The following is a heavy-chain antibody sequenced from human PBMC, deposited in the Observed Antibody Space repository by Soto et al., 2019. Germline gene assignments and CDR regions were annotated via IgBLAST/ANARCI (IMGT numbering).Heavy chain of an antibody. J-gene: IGHJ5*02. Sequence: GESRQISYKGSGYSFTNYLICWVRQMPGKGLEWMGMIYPDDSDTKYSPSFQGQVTFSADKSINTAYLQWSSLKASDTAIYYCALLQWLPLPACFDPWGQGTLVSGFS. V-gene: IGHV5-51*01. CDR3: ALLQWLPLPACFDP. D-gene: IGHD2-15*01. CDR1: GYSFTNYL. CDR2: IYPDDSDT.